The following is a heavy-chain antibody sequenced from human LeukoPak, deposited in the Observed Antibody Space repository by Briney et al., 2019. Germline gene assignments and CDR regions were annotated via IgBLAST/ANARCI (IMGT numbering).Heavy chain of an antibody. CDR2: IYYSGST. D-gene: IGHD6-6*01. CDR1: GGSISSYY. V-gene: IGHV4-59*01. J-gene: IGHJ4*02. CDR3: AGSSSSRAHDY. Sequence: PSETLSLTCTVSGGSISSYYWSWIRQPPGKGLEWIGYIYYSGSTNYNPSLKSRVTISVDTSKNQFSLKLSSMTAADPAVYYCAGSSSSRAHDYWGQGTLVTVSS.